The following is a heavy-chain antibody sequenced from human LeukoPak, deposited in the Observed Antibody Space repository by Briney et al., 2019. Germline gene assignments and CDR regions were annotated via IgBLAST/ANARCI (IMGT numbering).Heavy chain of an antibody. V-gene: IGHV3-30*04. J-gene: IGHJ4*02. CDR2: ISNDGSNK. D-gene: IGHD5-24*01. Sequence: GGSLRLSCAASGFTFSSYAMHWVRQAPGKGLEWVAVISNDGSNKYYADSVKGRFTISRDNSKNTLYLQMNSLRAEDTAVYYCARDPVEMATMPFDYWGQRTLVTVSS. CDR3: ARDPVEMATMPFDY. CDR1: GFTFSSYA.